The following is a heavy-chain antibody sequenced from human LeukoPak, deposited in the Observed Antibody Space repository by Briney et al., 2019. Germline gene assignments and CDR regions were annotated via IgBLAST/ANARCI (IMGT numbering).Heavy chain of an antibody. CDR2: ISSSSSYI. J-gene: IGHJ3*02. V-gene: IGHV3-21*01. D-gene: IGHD3-9*01. Sequence: GGSLRLSCAASGFTFSSYSMNWVRQAPGKGLEWVSSISSSSSYIYYADSVKGRFTISRDNAKNSLYLQMNSLRAEDTAVYYCEGVRYFDWLAQWSQKDAFDIWGQGTMVTVSS. CDR3: EGVRYFDWLAQWSQKDAFDI. CDR1: GFTFSSYS.